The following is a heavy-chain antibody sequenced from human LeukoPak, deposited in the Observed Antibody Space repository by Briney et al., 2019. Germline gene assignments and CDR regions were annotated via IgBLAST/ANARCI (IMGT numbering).Heavy chain of an antibody. Sequence: ASVKVSCKASGYTFTGYYMHWVRQAPGQGLEWMGWINPNSGGTNYAQKFQGRVTMTRDTSISTAYMELSRLRSDDTAVYYCAGDLLWFGELLPHYYYYGMDVWGQGTTVTVSS. CDR3: AGDLLWFGELLPHYYYYGMDV. V-gene: IGHV1-2*02. J-gene: IGHJ6*02. CDR2: INPNSGGT. D-gene: IGHD3-10*01. CDR1: GYTFTGYY.